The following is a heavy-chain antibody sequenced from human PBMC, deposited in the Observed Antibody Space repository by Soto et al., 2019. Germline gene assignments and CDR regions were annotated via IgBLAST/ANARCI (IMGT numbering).Heavy chain of an antibody. V-gene: IGHV1-69*01. Sequence: QVHLVQSGAEVKKPGSSVKVSCRASGGTFNTYGFNWVRQAPGQGLEWMGGIIPLFGTTTYAQNFQGRVTITADQSTTTAYMEMSGLTSEDTAVYFCARGGELAGWMPFD. CDR3: ARGGELAGWMPFD. CDR2: IIPLFGTT. CDR1: GGTFNTYG. D-gene: IGHD6-19*01. J-gene: IGHJ4*01.